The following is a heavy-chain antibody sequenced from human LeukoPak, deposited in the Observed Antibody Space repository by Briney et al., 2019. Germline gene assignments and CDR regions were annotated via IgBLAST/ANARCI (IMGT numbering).Heavy chain of an antibody. Sequence: SETLSLTCAVSGGSISNYYCSWIRQSPGKGLEWLGYIHYSGYTYYNPSLKSRVTISVDTSKNQFSLNLSSVTAADTAVYYCARHWGSDWYFDLWGRGTLVTVSS. V-gene: IGHV4-59*08. CDR2: IHYSGYT. J-gene: IGHJ2*01. CDR3: ARHWGSDWYFDL. CDR1: GGSISNYY. D-gene: IGHD7-27*01.